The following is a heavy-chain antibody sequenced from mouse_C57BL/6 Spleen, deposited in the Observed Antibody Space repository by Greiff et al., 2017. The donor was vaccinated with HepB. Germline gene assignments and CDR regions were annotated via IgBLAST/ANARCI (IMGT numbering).Heavy chain of an antibody. V-gene: IGHV14-1*01. Sequence: EVQLQQSGAELVRPGASVKLSCTASGFNIKDYYMHWVKQRPEQGLEWIGRIDPEDGDTEYAPKFQGKATMTADTSSNTAYLQLSSLTSEDTAVYYCTTDYYGSSWAYWGQGTLVTVSA. CDR1: GFNIKDYY. CDR2: IDPEDGDT. D-gene: IGHD1-1*01. CDR3: TTDYYGSSWAY. J-gene: IGHJ3*01.